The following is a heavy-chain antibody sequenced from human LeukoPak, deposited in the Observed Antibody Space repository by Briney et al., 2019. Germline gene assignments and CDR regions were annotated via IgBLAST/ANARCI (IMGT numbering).Heavy chain of an antibody. Sequence: SETLSLTCAVSGGSISSCNWWSWVRQPPGKGLEWIGEIYHSGSTNYNPSLKSRVTISVDKSKNQFSLKLSSVTAADTAVYYCARIVVVPAAIEYYFDYWGQGTLVTVSS. J-gene: IGHJ4*02. CDR2: IYHSGST. CDR3: ARIVVVPAAIEYYFDY. CDR1: GGSISSCNW. D-gene: IGHD2-2*01. V-gene: IGHV4-4*02.